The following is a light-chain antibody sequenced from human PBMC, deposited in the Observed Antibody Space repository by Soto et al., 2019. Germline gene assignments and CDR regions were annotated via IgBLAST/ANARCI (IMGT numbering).Light chain of an antibody. CDR3: AAWDDSLNARV. J-gene: IGLJ3*02. V-gene: IGLV1-44*01. Sequence: QSVLTQPPSVSGTPGQRVNISCSGSSSNIGMNTVNWYQQLPGTAPQLLIYSNNQRPSGVPDRVSGSTSGTSASLAISGLQSEDEADYYCAAWDDSLNARVFGGGTKVTVL. CDR2: SNN. CDR1: SSNIGMNT.